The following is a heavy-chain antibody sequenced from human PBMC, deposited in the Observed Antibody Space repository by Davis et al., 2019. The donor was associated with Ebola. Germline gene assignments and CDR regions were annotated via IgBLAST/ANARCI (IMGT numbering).Heavy chain of an antibody. V-gene: IGHV3-30*04. CDR3: AKMATTQYYFDY. J-gene: IGHJ4*02. D-gene: IGHD5-24*01. CDR2: ISYDGSNK. CDR1: GFTFSSYA. Sequence: GESLKISCAASGFTFSSYAMHWVRQAPGKGLEWVAVISYDGSNKYYADSVKGRFTISRDNSKNTLYLQMSSLRAEDTAVYYCAKMATTQYYFDYWGQGTLVTVSS.